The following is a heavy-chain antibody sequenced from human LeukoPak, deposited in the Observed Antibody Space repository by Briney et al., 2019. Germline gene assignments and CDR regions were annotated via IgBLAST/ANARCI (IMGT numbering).Heavy chain of an antibody. Sequence: ASVKVSCKASGYTFTGYYMHWVRQAPGQGLEWMGWINPNSGGTNYAQKFQGRVTMTRDTSISTAYMELSRLRSDDTAVYYCARVARAGGYVWGSYRQDWYFDLWGRGTLVTVSS. CDR2: INPNSGGT. V-gene: IGHV1-2*02. D-gene: IGHD3-16*02. CDR3: ARVARAGGYVWGSYRQDWYFDL. J-gene: IGHJ2*01. CDR1: GYTFTGYY.